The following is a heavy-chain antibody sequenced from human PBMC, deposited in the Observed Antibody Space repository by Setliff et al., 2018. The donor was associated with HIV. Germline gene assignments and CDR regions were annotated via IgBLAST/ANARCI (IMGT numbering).Heavy chain of an antibody. CDR1: GFTFSSFA. CDR3: VREGSVGGRYYYYMNL. V-gene: IGHV3-9*01. CDR2: ISWDSDFI. D-gene: IGHD6-19*01. Sequence: PGGSLRLSCAASGFTFSSFAMHWVRQAPGKGLEWVSTISWDSDFIAYADSVKGRSTVARDNANNSLYLQMNSLRPEDSALYYCVREGSVGGRYYYYMNLWGKGTTVTVSS. J-gene: IGHJ6*03.